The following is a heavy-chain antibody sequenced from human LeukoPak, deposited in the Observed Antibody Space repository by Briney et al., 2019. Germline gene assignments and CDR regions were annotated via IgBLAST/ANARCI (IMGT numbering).Heavy chain of an antibody. Sequence: SETLSLTCAVYGGSFSGYYWSWIRQPAGKGLEWIGRIYTSGSTNYNPSLKSRVTMSVDTSKNQFSLKLSSVTAADTAVYYCARESRYSYGPSPDYWGQGTLVTVSS. J-gene: IGHJ4*02. CDR2: IYTSGST. V-gene: IGHV4-4*07. CDR1: GGSFSGYY. D-gene: IGHD5-18*01. CDR3: ARESRYSYGPSPDY.